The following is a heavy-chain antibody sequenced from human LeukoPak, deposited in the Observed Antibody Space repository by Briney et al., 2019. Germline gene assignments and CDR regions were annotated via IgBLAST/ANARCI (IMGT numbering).Heavy chain of an antibody. CDR2: ISYSGANP. CDR3: ARRGAYYFDF. CDR1: GFTFSSYA. J-gene: IGHJ4*02. Sequence: QPGGSPRLSCAASGFTFSSYAMSWVRQAPGKGLEWVSLISYSGANPYYTDSVRGRFTISRDNSKDTLFLQMNSLRAEDTAIYYCARRGAYYFDFWGQGTLVTVSS. V-gene: IGHV3-23*01. D-gene: IGHD5-24*01.